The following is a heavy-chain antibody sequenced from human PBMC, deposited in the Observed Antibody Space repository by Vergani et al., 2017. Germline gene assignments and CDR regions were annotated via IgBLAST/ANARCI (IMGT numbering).Heavy chain of an antibody. V-gene: IGHV3-9*01. CDR2: ISWNSGSV. D-gene: IGHD4-17*01. J-gene: IGHJ4*02. CDR3: AKDFRMTTVTTGFDY. Sequence: EVQLVESGGGLVQPGRSLILSCAASGFTFDDYAMHWVRQAPGKGLEWVSGISWNSGSVGYADSVKGRFTISRDNAKNSLYLQMNSLRAEDTALYYCAKDFRMTTVTTGFDYWGQGTLVTVSS. CDR1: GFTFDDYA.